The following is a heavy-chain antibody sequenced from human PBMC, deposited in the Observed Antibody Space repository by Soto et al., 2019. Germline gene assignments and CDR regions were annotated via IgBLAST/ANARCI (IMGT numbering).Heavy chain of an antibody. CDR1: GFTFSSYW. J-gene: IGHJ6*02. D-gene: IGHD6-25*01. CDR3: ASGHAALSMDV. Sequence: PGGSLRLSCAASGFTFSSYWMHWVRQAPGKGLVWVSRINSDGSSTSYADSVKGRFTISRDNAKNTLYLQMNSLRAEDTAVYYCASGHAALSMDVWGQGTTVTVSS. V-gene: IGHV3-74*01. CDR2: INSDGSST.